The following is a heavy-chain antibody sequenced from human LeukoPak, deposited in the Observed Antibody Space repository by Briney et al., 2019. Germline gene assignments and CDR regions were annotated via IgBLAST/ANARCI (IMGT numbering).Heavy chain of an antibody. CDR3: ARRPVRLRYNFGSGSFPPYFDY. CDR2: INHSGSA. CDR1: GGSISSNNYF. V-gene: IGHV4-39*07. J-gene: IGHJ4*02. D-gene: IGHD3-10*01. Sequence: SETLSLTCTVSGGSISSNNYFWNWIRQPPGRGLEWIGEINHSGSANYNPSLKSRVTISVDTSKKLFSLRLSSVTAADTAFYYCARRPVRLRYNFGSGSFPPYFDYWGQGTLVTVSS.